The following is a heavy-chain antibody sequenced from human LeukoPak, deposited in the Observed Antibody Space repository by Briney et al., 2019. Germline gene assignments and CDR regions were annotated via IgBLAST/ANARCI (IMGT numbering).Heavy chain of an antibody. Sequence: SETLSLTCAVYGGSFSGYFWSWVRQPAGRGLEWIGEINHSGSTKYSPSLKSRVTISVDTSKNQFSLNLNSVTAADTAVYYCARVPTSSWPSPDYWGQGTLVTVSS. D-gene: IGHD6-13*01. CDR1: GGSFSGYF. CDR3: ARVPTSSWPSPDY. V-gene: IGHV4-34*01. CDR2: INHSGST. J-gene: IGHJ4*02.